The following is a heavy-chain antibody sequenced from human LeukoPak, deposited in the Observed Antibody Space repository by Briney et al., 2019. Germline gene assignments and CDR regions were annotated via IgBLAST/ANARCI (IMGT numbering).Heavy chain of an antibody. J-gene: IGHJ5*02. Sequence: ASEKVSCKTSGYTFTKYLIHWVRQAPGQGLEWMGTINPQGDITNYAQRFQGRITLTEDTSTSTVYMELSSLTSEDTAVYYCARPSYCVADNCGYWLDPWGPGTLVTVSS. D-gene: IGHD2-21*01. CDR1: GYTFTKYL. V-gene: IGHV1-46*01. CDR2: INPQGDIT. CDR3: ARPSYCVADNCGYWLDP.